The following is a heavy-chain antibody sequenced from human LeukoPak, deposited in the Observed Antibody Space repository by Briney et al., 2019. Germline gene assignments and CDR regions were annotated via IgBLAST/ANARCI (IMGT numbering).Heavy chain of an antibody. CDR3: ARDYHYYDSSGPTRYFDY. CDR2: VSYDGSNK. CDR1: GFTFSSYG. V-gene: IGHV3-30*03. Sequence: GGSLRLSCAASGFTFSSYGMHWVRQAPGKGLEWVAVVSYDGSNKYYADSVKGRFTISRDNSKNTLYLQMNSLRAEDTAVYYCARDYHYYDSSGPTRYFDYWGQGTLVTVSS. D-gene: IGHD3-22*01. J-gene: IGHJ4*02.